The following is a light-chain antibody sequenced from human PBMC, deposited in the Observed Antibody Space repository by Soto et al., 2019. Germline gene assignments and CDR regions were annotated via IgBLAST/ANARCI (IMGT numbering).Light chain of an antibody. CDR2: QVS. CDR3: MQGTNWPYT. CDR1: RSLLHSDGNTY. Sequence: VMTQSPLSLPVSPGQPASISCSSSRSLLHSDGNTYLNWFFQRPGQSPRRLIYQVSNRDSGVPDRFSGSGSGTDFTLKISRVEAEDVGGVYYCMQGTNWPYTFGQGTKLDIK. J-gene: IGKJ2*01. V-gene: IGKV2-30*02.